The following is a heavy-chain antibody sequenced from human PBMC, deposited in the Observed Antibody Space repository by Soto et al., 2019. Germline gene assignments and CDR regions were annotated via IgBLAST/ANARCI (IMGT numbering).Heavy chain of an antibody. J-gene: IGHJ6*02. CDR2: IRGDGGVT. CDR3: PRPGPGNVSLAAAGLDV. D-gene: IGHD1-20*01. V-gene: IGHV3-74*01. Sequence: PGGSLRLSCVASEFTFSSYWMHWVRQAPGKGLVWVSRIRGDGGVTNYVDSVMGRFTNSRDNAKNTVYLQMNSLTSEDTAVYYRPRPGPGNVSLAAAGLDVWGQ. CDR1: EFTFSSYW.